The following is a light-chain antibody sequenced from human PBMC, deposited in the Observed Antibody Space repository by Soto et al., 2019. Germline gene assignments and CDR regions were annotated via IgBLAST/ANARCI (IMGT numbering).Light chain of an antibody. V-gene: IGKV3-20*01. J-gene: IGKJ1*01. CDR1: QSVSTNF. CDR3: QQYGRTAWT. CDR2: GAS. Sequence: EIVLTQSPGTLSLSPGEGATLSCRASQSVSTNFFAWYQQKPGQAPRLLIYGASTRATGIPDRFSGSGSGTDFTLTISRLEPEDFEVYYCQQYGRTAWTFGQGPKVEIK.